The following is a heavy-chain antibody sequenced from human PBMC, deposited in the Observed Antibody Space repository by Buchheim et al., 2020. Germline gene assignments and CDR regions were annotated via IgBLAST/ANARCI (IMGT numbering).Heavy chain of an antibody. CDR1: GFTFSSYA. V-gene: IGHV3-30*04. Sequence: QVQLVESGGGVVQPGRSLRLSCAASGFTFSSYAMHWVRQAPGKGLEWVAVISYDGSNKYYADSVKGRFTISRDNSKNTLYLQMNSLRAEDTAVYYCARPGIAAAGYYYYGMDVWGLGTT. D-gene: IGHD6-13*01. CDR3: ARPGIAAAGYYYYGMDV. J-gene: IGHJ6*02. CDR2: ISYDGSNK.